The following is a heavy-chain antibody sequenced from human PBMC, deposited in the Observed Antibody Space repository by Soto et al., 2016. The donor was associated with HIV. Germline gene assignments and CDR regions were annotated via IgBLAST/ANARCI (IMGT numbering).Heavy chain of an antibody. CDR3: ARDYYASGSLDY. Sequence: QVQLVQSGAEVKKPGASVKVSCKASGYTFTSYGISWVRQAPGQGLEWMGWISTYNGNTNYAQKFQARVTMTTDTSTSTVYMQLRSLRSDDTAVYYCARDYYASGSLDYWGQGTPVTVSS. V-gene: IGHV1-18*01. CDR1: GYTFTSYG. J-gene: IGHJ4*02. CDR2: ISTYNGNT. D-gene: IGHD3-10*01.